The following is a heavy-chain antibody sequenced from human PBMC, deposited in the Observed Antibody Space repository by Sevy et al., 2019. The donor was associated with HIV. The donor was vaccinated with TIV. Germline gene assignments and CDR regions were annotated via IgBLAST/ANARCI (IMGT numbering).Heavy chain of an antibody. CDR2: IWYDGSNI. V-gene: IGHV3-33*01. CDR1: GFTFSNHG. CDR3: VRESSHDFWSGYWGYLDY. Sequence: GGSLRLSCTASGFTFSNHGMHWVRQAPGKGPEWMAIIWYDGSNIYYADSAKGRFTISRDNSRNKLYLQMYDLRPEDTAVYYCVRESSHDFWSGYWGYLDYWGQGTLVTVSS. J-gene: IGHJ4*02. D-gene: IGHD3-3*01.